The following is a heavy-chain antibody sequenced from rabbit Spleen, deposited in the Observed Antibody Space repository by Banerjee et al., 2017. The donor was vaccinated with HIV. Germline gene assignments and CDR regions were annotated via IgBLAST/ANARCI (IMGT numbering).Heavy chain of an antibody. V-gene: IGHV1S40*01. D-gene: IGHD4-2*01. J-gene: IGHJ4*01. Sequence: QSLEESGGDLVTPGASLTLTCTASGFSFSSSDWRCWVCQAPGKGLEWIACTAGGRSSFTYYASWAKGRFTISKASSTTVTLQMTSLTAADTATYFCAREDRGSDGLVFKLWGQGTLVTVS. CDR2: TAGGRSSFT. CDR3: AREDRGSDGLVFKL. CDR1: GFSFSSSDW.